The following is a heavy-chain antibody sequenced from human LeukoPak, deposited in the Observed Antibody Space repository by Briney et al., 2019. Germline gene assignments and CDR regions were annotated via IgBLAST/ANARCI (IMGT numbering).Heavy chain of an antibody. Sequence: ASVKVSCKASGYTFTSYGISWLRQAPGQGLEWMGWISAYNGSTNYAQKLQGRVTMTTDTSTSTAYMELRSLRSDDTAVYYCARDLYTSKWFGELLSNAKGIDYWGQGTLVTVSS. D-gene: IGHD3-10*01. CDR1: GYTFTSYG. CDR3: ARDLYTSKWFGELLSNAKGIDY. J-gene: IGHJ4*02. V-gene: IGHV1-18*01. CDR2: ISAYNGST.